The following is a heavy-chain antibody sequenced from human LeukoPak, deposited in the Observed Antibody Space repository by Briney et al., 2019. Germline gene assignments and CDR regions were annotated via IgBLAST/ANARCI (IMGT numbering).Heavy chain of an antibody. Sequence: ASVKVSCKASGYTFTSYAMNWVRQAPGQGLEWMGWINTNTGNQTYAQGFTGRFVFSLDTSVSTAYLQISSLKAEDTAVYYCARDRKGRIVVVPAAQPSYNWFDPWGQGTLVTVSS. J-gene: IGHJ5*02. CDR2: INTNTGNQ. CDR3: ARDRKGRIVVVPAAQPSYNWFDP. D-gene: IGHD2-2*01. V-gene: IGHV7-4-1*02. CDR1: GYTFTSYA.